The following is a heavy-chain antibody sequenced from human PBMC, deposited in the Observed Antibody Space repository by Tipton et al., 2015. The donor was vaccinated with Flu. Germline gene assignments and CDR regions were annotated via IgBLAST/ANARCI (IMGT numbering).Heavy chain of an antibody. V-gene: IGHV4-59*07. J-gene: IGHJ4*02. CDR3: ARLTYYYGSGTSDS. CDR2: IYYSGKT. Sequence: TLSLTCTVSGGSINSYYWSWIRQTPGKGLEWIGYIYYSGKTNYNPSLKSRVTILDDTSKNLLSLKLTSVTAADTAVYYCARLTYYYGSGTSDSWGQGTLVTVSS. D-gene: IGHD3-10*01. CDR1: GGSINSYY.